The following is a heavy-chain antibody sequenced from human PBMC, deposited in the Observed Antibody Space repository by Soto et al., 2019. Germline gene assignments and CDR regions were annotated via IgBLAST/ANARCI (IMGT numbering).Heavy chain of an antibody. J-gene: IGHJ4*02. CDR1: GGTFSSYA. CDR3: ASSGSYPRKRLDY. V-gene: IGHV1-69*13. CDR2: IISIFGTA. D-gene: IGHD1-26*01. Sequence: ASVKVSCKASGGTFSSYAISWVRQAPGQGLEWMGGIISIFGTANYAQKFQGRVTITADESTSTAYMELSSLRSEDTAVYYCASSGSYPRKRLDYWGQGTLVTVYS.